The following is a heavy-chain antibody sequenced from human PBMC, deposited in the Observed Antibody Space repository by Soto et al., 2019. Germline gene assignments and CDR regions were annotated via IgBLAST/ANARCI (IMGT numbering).Heavy chain of an antibody. J-gene: IGHJ5*02. CDR3: ARGYSLGYLGNWFDP. V-gene: IGHV4-31*03. Sequence: SKTLSLTCTVSGGSISSGGYYWGWIRQHPGKGLEWIGYIYYSGVTNSNPSLKSRATISRDTSKNQFSLELTSVTVADTAVYYCARGYSLGYLGNWFDPWGQGILVTVSS. CDR1: GGSISSGGYY. D-gene: IGHD3-16*01. CDR2: IYYSGVT.